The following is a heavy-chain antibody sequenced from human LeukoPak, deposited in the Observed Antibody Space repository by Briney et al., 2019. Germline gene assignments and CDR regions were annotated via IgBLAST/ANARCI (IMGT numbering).Heavy chain of an antibody. D-gene: IGHD2-21*02. J-gene: IGHJ3*02. CDR2: IYYSGST. CDR3: ARDKGYCGSDCWITRWDAFDI. V-gene: IGHV4-59*01. CDR1: GGSISSYY. Sequence: SETLSLTCTVSGGSISSYYWSWIRQPPGKGLEWIGYIYYSGSTNYNPSLKSRVTISVDTSKNQFSLKLSSVTAADTAVYYCARDKGYCGSDCWITRWDAFDIWGQGTMVTVSS.